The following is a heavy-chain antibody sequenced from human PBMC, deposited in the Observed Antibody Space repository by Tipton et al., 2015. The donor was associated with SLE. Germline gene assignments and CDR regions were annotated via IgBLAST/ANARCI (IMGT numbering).Heavy chain of an antibody. D-gene: IGHD2/OR15-2a*01. CDR3: TLTPTLIVAGLGDS. CDR2: LKNKAHGGTA. CDR1: GLTSGDFA. V-gene: IGHV3-49*04. Sequence: SLRLSCTASGLTSGDFAMSWVRQAPGRGLEWAGSLKNKAHGGTANYAASVEGRFTISRDESKSIAFLQMNSLRIEDTAVYYCTLTPTLIVAGLGDSWGQGTLVTVSS. J-gene: IGHJ4*02.